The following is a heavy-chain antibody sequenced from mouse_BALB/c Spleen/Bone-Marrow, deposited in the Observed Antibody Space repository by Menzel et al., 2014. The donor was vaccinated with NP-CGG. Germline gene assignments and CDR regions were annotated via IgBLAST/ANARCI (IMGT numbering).Heavy chain of an antibody. D-gene: IGHD1-1*01. CDR2: ISDGGSYT. CDR1: GFIFSDYY. V-gene: IGHV5-4*02. CDR3: ARGIRYYGSIYGYLDV. Sequence: EVMLVESGGGSVTPGGSLKLSCAASGFIFSDYYMYWVRQTPEKRLEWVATISDGGSYTYYPDSVKGRFTISRDHAKNNLYLQMSSLKSEDTAMYYCARGIRYYGSIYGYLDVWGACTAVTVSS. J-gene: IGHJ1*01.